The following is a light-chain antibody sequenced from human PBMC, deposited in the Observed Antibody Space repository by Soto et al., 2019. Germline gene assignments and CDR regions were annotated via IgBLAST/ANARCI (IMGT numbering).Light chain of an antibody. CDR2: KAS. V-gene: IGKV1-5*03. Sequence: DIQMTQSPSTLSASVGDRVTITCRASQTISTWLAWYQLKPGKAPKLLIYKASSLESGVPSRFSGSGSGTEFTLTVSSLQPDDFATYCCQQYNTYPWTFGQGTKVEVK. J-gene: IGKJ1*01. CDR1: QTISTW. CDR3: QQYNTYPWT.